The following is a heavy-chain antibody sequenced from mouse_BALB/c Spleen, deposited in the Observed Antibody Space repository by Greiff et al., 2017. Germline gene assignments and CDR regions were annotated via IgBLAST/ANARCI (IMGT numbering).Heavy chain of an antibody. D-gene: IGHD2-4*01. V-gene: IGHV2-9*02. J-gene: IGHJ4*01. CDR2: IWAGGST. CDR3: ARGDYDAGYAMDY. Sequence: VKLMESGPGLVAPSQSLSITCTVSGFSLTSYGVHWVRQPPGKGLEWLGVIWAGGSTNYTSALMSRLSISKDNSKSQVFLKMNSLQTDDTAMYYCARGDYDAGYAMDYWGQGTSVTVSS. CDR1: GFSLTSYG.